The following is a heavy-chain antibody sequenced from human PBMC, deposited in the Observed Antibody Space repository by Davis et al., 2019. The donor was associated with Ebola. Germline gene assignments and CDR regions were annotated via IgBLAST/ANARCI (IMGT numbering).Heavy chain of an antibody. Sequence: PGGSLRLSCPASEFIFSNYWMSWVRQAPGKGLEWVANIKQDGSEKYYVDSVKGRYTISRDKAKNSLYLQMNSLRAEDTAVYYCARDFWRHAGIAVAGGIDYWGQGNLVTVSS. J-gene: IGHJ4*02. CDR2: IKQDGSEK. V-gene: IGHV3-7*01. D-gene: IGHD6-19*01. CDR3: ARDFWRHAGIAVAGGIDY. CDR1: EFIFSNYW.